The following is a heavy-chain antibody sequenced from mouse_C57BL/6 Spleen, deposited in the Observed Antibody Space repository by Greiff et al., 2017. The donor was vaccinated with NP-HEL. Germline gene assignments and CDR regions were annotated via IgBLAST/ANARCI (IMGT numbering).Heavy chain of an antibody. CDR2: IDPSDSYT. D-gene: IGHD2-1*01. CDR3: ARGRGIYYAHRPSYFDY. J-gene: IGHJ2*01. V-gene: IGHV1-59*01. Sequence: QVQLQQPGAELVRPGTSVKLSCKASGYTFTSYWMHWVKQRPGQGLEWIGVIDPSDSYTNYNQKFKGKATLTVDTSSSTAYMQLSSLTSEDSAVYYCARGRGIYYAHRPSYFDYWGQGTTLTVSS. CDR1: GYTFTSYW.